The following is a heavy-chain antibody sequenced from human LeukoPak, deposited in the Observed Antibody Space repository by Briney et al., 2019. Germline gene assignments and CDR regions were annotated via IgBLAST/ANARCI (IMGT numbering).Heavy chain of an antibody. V-gene: IGHV3-30*02. D-gene: IGHD6-6*01. J-gene: IGHJ6*03. CDR3: AKDWHSSSSYYMDV. Sequence: GGSLRLSCAASGFTFSSYGMHWVRQAPGKGLEWVAFIRYDGSDKYYADSVRGRFTISRDNSKNTLYLQMNSLRAEDTAVYYCAKDWHSSSSYYMDVWGKGTTVTVSS. CDR2: IRYDGSDK. CDR1: GFTFSSYG.